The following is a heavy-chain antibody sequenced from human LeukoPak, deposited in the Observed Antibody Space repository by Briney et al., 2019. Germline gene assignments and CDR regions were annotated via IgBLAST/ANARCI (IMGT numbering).Heavy chain of an antibody. Sequence: GGSLRLSCVASGFTFSSNGMHWVRQAPGKGLEWVTFIQYDGSNKYYADSVKGRFTISRDNSKNTLYLQMNSLRAEDTAVYYCAKDRHYYDSSGSLSYWGQGTLVTVSS. CDR2: IQYDGSNK. J-gene: IGHJ4*02. V-gene: IGHV3-30*02. CDR1: GFTFSSNG. D-gene: IGHD3-22*01. CDR3: AKDRHYYDSSGSLSY.